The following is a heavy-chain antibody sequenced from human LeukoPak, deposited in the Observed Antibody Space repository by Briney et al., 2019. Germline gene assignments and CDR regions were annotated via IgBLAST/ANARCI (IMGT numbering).Heavy chain of an antibody. D-gene: IGHD2-2*01. CDR1: GYTFTGYY. CDR3: TRASCSSISCYLGY. J-gene: IGHJ4*02. V-gene: IGHV1-2*06. Sequence: GASVKVSCKASGYTFTGYYMHWVRQAPGQGLEWMGRINPNSGGTNYAQKFQGRVTMTRDTSISTAYMELSRLRSDDTAVYYCTRASCSSISCYLGYWGQGTLVTVSS. CDR2: INPNSGGT.